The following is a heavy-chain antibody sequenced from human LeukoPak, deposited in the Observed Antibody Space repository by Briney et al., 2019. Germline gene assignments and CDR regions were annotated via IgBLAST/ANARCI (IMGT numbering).Heavy chain of an antibody. Sequence: SETLSLTCTVSGSSVSSGNYYWSWIRQPPGKGLEWIGYIYYSGSTNYNPSLKSRVTISVDTSKNQFSLRLSSVTAADTAAYYCARGTAVAGTWGQGTLVTVSS. CDR3: ARGTAVAGT. J-gene: IGHJ5*02. CDR1: GSSVSSGNYY. CDR2: IYYSGST. D-gene: IGHD6-19*01. V-gene: IGHV4-61*01.